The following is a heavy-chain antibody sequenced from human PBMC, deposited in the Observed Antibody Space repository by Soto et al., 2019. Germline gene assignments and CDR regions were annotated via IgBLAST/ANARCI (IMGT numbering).Heavy chain of an antibody. CDR3: ARVRYCTTTSYYWDLDY. Sequence: QVQLVQSGAEVKKPGASVKVSCKASGYTFTGYYMHWVRQAPGQGLEWMGWINPNSGGTNYAQKFQGWVTMTRDTSISTAYMELSRLRSDDTAVYYCARVRYCTTTSYYWDLDYWGQGTLVTVSS. CDR1: GYTFTGYY. V-gene: IGHV1-2*04. J-gene: IGHJ4*02. D-gene: IGHD2-2*01. CDR2: INPNSGGT.